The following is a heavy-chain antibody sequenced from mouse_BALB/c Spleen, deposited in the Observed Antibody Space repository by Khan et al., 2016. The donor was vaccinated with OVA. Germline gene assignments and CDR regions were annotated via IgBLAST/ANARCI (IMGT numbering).Heavy chain of an antibody. CDR3: ARGWLVKVDY. CDR2: ISFDGNN. D-gene: IGHD2-3*01. Sequence: EVQLQESGPGLVKPSQSLSLTCSVTGYSITSGYYWNWIRQFPRNKLEWMGYISFDGNNNYNPSLYNRISITRDTSKNQFFLKLNSMTTEDTATYYCARGWLVKVDYWGQGTTLTVSS. CDR1: GYSITSGYY. V-gene: IGHV3-6*02. J-gene: IGHJ2*01.